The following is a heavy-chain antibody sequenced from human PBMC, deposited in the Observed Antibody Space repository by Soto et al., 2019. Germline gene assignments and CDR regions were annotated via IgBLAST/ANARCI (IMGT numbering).Heavy chain of an antibody. CDR3: VRQGIDYLHGLVDV. CDR1: SGPDRSHN. J-gene: IGHJ6*02. CDR2: VYYTGDT. D-gene: IGHD4-17*01. Sequence: QVQLQQSGPRLVKPSETLSLTCTVSSGPDRSHNWGWIRQPPGRGLEWIGYVYYTGDTAYNPSPRGRVTTSADTSTNDISLTLNSVTAADTAVYYCVRQGIDYLHGLVDVWGQGTTVSVSS. V-gene: IGHV4-59*08.